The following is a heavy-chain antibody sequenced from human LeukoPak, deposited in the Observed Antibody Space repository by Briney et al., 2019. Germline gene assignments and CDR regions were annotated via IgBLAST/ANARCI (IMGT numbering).Heavy chain of an antibody. V-gene: IGHV3-30-3*01. D-gene: IGHD1-26*01. CDR2: ISYDGSNK. CDR1: GFTLSSYA. J-gene: IGHJ4*02. CDR3: ARVSGSYVHFDY. Sequence: PGGSLRLSCAASGFTLSSYAMHWVRQAPGKGLEWVAVISYDGSNKYYADSVKGRFTISRNNSKNTLYLQMNSLRAEDTAVYYCARVSGSYVHFDYWGQGTLVTVSS.